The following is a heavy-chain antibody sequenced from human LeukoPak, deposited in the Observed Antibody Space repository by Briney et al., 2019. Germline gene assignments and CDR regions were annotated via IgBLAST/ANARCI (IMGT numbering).Heavy chain of an antibody. J-gene: IGHJ2*01. CDR2: IYHSGST. D-gene: IGHD4-17*01. CDR1: GGSISSYY. Sequence: SETLSLTCTVSGGSISSYYWSWIRQPAGKGLEWIGSIYHSGSTYYNPSLKSRVTISVDTSKNQFSLKLSSVTAADTAVYYCASHVYGDYVPRYFDLWGRGTLVTVSS. CDR3: ASHVYGDYVPRYFDL. V-gene: IGHV4-59*08.